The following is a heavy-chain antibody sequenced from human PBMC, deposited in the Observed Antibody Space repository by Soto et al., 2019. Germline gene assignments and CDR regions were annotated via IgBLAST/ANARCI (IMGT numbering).Heavy chain of an antibody. CDR1: GLTFSGHW. V-gene: IGHV3-7*03. J-gene: IGHJ4*02. Sequence: PGGSLRLSCAASGLTFSGHWMTWVRQTPGEGLQWVAAIKPDGSETFYVDSVKGRFTISRDNARNSLFLQMDSLRAEDTAVYYCTRRPSGMTYPAVFGFWGQGTLVTVSS. CDR2: IKPDGSET. CDR3: TRRPSGMTYPAVFGF. D-gene: IGHD2-21*02.